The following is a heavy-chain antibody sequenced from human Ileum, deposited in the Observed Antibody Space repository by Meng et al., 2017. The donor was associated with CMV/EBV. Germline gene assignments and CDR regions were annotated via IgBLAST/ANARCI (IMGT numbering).Heavy chain of an antibody. Sequence: ASVKVSCKASGYTFTSYYMHWVRQAPGQGLEWMGIINPSGGSTSYAQKFQGRVTMTRDTSTSTVYMELSSLRSEDTAVYYCAGYYYDSGGYYHAFDYWGQGTLVTVSS. CDR1: GYTFTSYY. CDR2: INPSGGST. CDR3: AGYYYDSGGYYHAFDY. D-gene: IGHD3-22*01. V-gene: IGHV1-46*01. J-gene: IGHJ4*02.